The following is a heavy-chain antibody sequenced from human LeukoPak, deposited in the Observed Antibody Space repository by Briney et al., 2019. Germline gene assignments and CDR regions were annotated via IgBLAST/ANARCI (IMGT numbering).Heavy chain of an antibody. CDR3: ARDRGIVVVPAALNWFDP. D-gene: IGHD2-2*01. CDR1: GYTFTSYY. CDR2: INPSGGST. J-gene: IGHJ5*02. V-gene: IGHV1-46*01. Sequence: EASVKVSCKASGYTFTSYYMHWVRQAPGQGLEWMGIINPSGGSTSYAQKFQGRVTMTRDTSTNTVYMELSSLRSEDTAVYYCARDRGIVVVPAALNWFDPWGQGTLVTVSS.